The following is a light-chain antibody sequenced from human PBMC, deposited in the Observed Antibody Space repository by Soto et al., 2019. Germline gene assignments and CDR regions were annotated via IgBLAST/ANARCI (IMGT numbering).Light chain of an antibody. CDR2: GVS. CDR1: RSLNGN. Sequence: EIVMTQSPATLSVSPGERVTLSCRASRSLNGNLAWYQQKPGQAPRILIYGVSTRATGIPGKFSGSGSGTEFTLTISSLQSEDFAVYYCQQYNDWPPYTFGQGTKLEIK. J-gene: IGKJ2*01. V-gene: IGKV3-15*01. CDR3: QQYNDWPPYT.